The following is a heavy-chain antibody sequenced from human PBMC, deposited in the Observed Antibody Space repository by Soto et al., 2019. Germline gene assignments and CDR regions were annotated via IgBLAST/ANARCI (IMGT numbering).Heavy chain of an antibody. D-gene: IGHD2-2*01. CDR1: GGTFSSYA. V-gene: IGHV1-69*05. CDR2: IIPIFGTA. J-gene: IGHJ4*02. CDR3: ARIGTSFIPSTRYYFDY. Sequence: SVKVSCKASGGTFSSYAISWVRQAPGQGLEWMGGIIPIFGTANYAQKFQGRVTITTDTSTSIAFMELRRLRSDDTAVYYCARIGTSFIPSTRYYFDYWGQGTLVTVSS.